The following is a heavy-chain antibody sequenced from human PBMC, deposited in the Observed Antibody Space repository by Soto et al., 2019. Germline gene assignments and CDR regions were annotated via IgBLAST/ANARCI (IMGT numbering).Heavy chain of an antibody. CDR3: ARALDFWSAYFDY. J-gene: IGHJ4*02. D-gene: IGHD3-3*01. Sequence: QVWQVESGGGVVQAGRSLRLSCAASGFTFRSYAMHWVRQAPGKGLAWVAIISYDAIYKYYADSVKGRFTISRDNSKNTLYLQMNSLRTEDTAVYYWARALDFWSAYFDYWGQGALGTVSS. V-gene: IGHV3-30-3*01. CDR1: GFTFRSYA. CDR2: ISYDAIYK.